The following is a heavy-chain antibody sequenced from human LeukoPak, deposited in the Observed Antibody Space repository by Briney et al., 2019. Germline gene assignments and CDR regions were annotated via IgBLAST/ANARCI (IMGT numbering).Heavy chain of an antibody. CDR3: AKDINAVIAAAPFDY. Sequence: GGSLRLSCAASGFTFSSYGMHWVRQAPGKGLEWVAVISYDGSNKYYADSVKGRFTISRDNAKNSLYLQMNSLRAEDTALYYCAKDINAVIAAAPFDYWGQGTLVTVSS. J-gene: IGHJ4*02. D-gene: IGHD6-13*01. V-gene: IGHV3-30*18. CDR1: GFTFSSYG. CDR2: ISYDGSNK.